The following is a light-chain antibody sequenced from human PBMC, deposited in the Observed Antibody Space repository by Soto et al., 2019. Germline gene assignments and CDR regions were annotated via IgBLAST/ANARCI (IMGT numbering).Light chain of an antibody. J-gene: IGLJ1*01. Sequence: QSVLTQPPSASGTPGQRVTISCSGSSSNIGRNTVHWYQRLPGTAPNVLIYTNDKRPSGVPDRFSGSKSGTSASLAISGLQSEEEADYYCAAWDDRLKGHVFGTGTQLTVL. CDR1: SSNIGRNT. V-gene: IGLV1-44*01. CDR3: AAWDDRLKGHV. CDR2: TND.